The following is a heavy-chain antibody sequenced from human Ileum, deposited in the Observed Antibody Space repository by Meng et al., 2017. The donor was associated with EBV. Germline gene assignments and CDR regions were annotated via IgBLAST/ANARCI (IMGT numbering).Heavy chain of an antibody. D-gene: IGHD3-16*02. J-gene: IGHJ4*02. V-gene: IGHV4-39*07. CDR3: AREGKCEHVWGSYHFDY. CDR1: TGSFSIGADY. CDR2: IYYSGST. Sequence: PRPGSGPGLVRRRASLSLSSPAPTGSFSIGADYWACIRQPPGKGLEWIAAIYYSGSTYYKPSYGGRVTISLDTSKTQFSLNLTSVTAADTAIYYCAREGKCEHVWGSYHFDYWGQGALVTVSS.